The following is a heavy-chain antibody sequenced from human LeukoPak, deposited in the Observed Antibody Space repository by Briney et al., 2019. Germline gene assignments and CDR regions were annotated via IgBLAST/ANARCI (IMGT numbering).Heavy chain of an antibody. CDR1: GSSISSGSYY. CDR2: IYTSGST. CDR3: ARDGPYYDFWSGYYRRAFDI. D-gene: IGHD3-3*01. V-gene: IGHV4-61*02. J-gene: IGHJ3*02. Sequence: PSETLSLTCTVSGSSISSGSYYWSWIRQPAGQGLEWIGRIYTSGSTNYNPSLKSRVTISVDTSKNQFSLKLSSVTAADTAVYYCARDGPYYDFWSGYYRRAFDIWGQGTMVTVSS.